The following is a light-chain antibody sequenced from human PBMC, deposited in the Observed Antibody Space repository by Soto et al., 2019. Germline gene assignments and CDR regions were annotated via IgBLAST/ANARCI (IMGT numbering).Light chain of an antibody. Sequence: DIVLTQSPATLSLSPGERATLSCTASQSVGTSLAWYKQQPGQAPRLLIHDAAYRASGIPERFSGSGSGTAFILSLSRLEPDDFAFYYCQHRGSWPRSFGRWPKVEI. V-gene: IGKV3-11*01. CDR1: QSVGTS. CDR3: QHRGSWPRS. CDR2: DAA. J-gene: IGKJ1*01.